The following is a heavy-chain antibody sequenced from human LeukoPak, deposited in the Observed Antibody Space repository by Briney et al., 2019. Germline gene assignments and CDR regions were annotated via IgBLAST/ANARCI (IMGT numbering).Heavy chain of an antibody. V-gene: IGHV1-2*02. J-gene: IGHJ6*02. Sequence: ASVKVSCKASGYTFTGYYMHWVRQAPGQGLEWMGWINPNSGGTNYAQKFQGRVTMTRDTSISTAYMELSRLRSDDTAVYYCARDRGSSWASRYYYYGIDVWGQGTTVTVSS. D-gene: IGHD6-13*01. CDR2: INPNSGGT. CDR1: GYTFTGYY. CDR3: ARDRGSSWASRYYYYGIDV.